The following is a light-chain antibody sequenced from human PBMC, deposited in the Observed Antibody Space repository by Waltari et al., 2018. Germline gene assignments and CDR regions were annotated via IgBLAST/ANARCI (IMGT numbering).Light chain of an antibody. V-gene: IGLV2-23*01. CDR2: EDT. Sequence: QSALTQPASVSGSPGQSITISCTGTSSDVATYNLVSWYQQHPGKAPRLMIYEDTERPSGVSNRFSGSKSGNTASLTFSGRRAEDGADYYCCSYAGNKIMIFGGGTKLTVL. CDR3: CSYAGNKIMI. CDR1: SSDVATYNL. J-gene: IGLJ2*01.